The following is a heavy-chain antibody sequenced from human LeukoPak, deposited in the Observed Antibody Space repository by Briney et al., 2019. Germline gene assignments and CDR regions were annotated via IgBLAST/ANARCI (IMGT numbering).Heavy chain of an antibody. CDR3: AKGNDIGGYYYPHFDY. V-gene: IGHV3-30*18. D-gene: IGHD3-22*01. CDR1: GFTFSSYG. J-gene: IGHJ4*02. Sequence: GSLRLSCAASGFTFSSYGMHWVRQAPGKGLEWVAVISSDGNNKNYVDSVKGRFTFSRDNSKSTLYLQMNSLRAEDTAVYYCAKGNDIGGYYYPHFDYWGQGTLVTVSS. CDR2: ISSDGNNK.